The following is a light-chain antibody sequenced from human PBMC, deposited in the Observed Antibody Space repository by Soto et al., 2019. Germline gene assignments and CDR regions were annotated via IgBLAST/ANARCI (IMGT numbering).Light chain of an antibody. CDR1: QSVSSN. Sequence: IVMTQSPATLSVSPGERATLSCRASQSVSSNLAWYQQKPGQAPRLLIFCASIRATGVPARFSAGGSGTEFTLTISSLQSEDFAIYYCQQYNDWPTYTFGQGTNLEIK. CDR2: CAS. V-gene: IGKV3-15*01. CDR3: QQYNDWPTYT. J-gene: IGKJ2*01.